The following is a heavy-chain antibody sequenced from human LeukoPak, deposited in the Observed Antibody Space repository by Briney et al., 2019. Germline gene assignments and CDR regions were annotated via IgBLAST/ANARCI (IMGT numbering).Heavy chain of an antibody. D-gene: IGHD3-16*01. J-gene: IGHJ4*02. Sequence: SETLSLTCAVYGGSFSGYYWSWIRQPPGKGLEWIGEINHSGSTNYNPSLKSRVTISVDTSKNQFSLKMSSVTAADTAVYYCARGYVSFDHWGQGTLVTVSS. CDR1: GGSFSGYY. CDR3: ARGYVSFDH. V-gene: IGHV4-34*01. CDR2: INHSGST.